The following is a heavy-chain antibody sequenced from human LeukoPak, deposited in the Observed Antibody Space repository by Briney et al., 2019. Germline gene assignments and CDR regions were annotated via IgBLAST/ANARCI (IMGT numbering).Heavy chain of an antibody. V-gene: IGHV3-33*06. J-gene: IGHJ4*02. CDR1: GFTFSSYG. Sequence: GGSLRLSCAASGFTFSSYGMHWVRQAPGKGLEWVAVIWYDGSNKYYADSVKGRFTTSRDNSKNTLYLQMNSLRAEDTAVYYCAKEHCSSTSCYRGGYYFDYWGQGTLVTVSS. CDR2: IWYDGSNK. CDR3: AKEHCSSTSCYRGGYYFDY. D-gene: IGHD2-2*02.